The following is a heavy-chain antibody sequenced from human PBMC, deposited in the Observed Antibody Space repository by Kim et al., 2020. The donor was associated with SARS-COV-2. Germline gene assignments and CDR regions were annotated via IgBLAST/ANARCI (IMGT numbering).Heavy chain of an antibody. J-gene: IGHJ4*02. CDR2: IYYSGST. Sequence: SDTLSLTCTVSGGSVSSGSYYWSWIRQPPGKGLEWIGYIYYSGSTNYNPSLKSRVTISVDTSKNHFSLKLSSVTAADTAVYYCARARRDYYDSSGYSEIDYWGQGTLFTVSS. D-gene: IGHD3-22*01. CDR3: ARARRDYYDSSGYSEIDY. V-gene: IGHV4-61*01. CDR1: GGSVSSGSYY.